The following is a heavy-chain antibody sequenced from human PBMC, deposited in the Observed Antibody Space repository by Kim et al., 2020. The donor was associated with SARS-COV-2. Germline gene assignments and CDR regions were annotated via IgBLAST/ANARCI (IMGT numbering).Heavy chain of an antibody. CDR2: ISYDGSNK. CDR1: GFTFSSYA. Sequence: GGSLRLSCAASGFTFSSYAMHWVRQAPGKGLEWVAVISYDGSNKYYADSVKGRFTISRDNSKNTLYLQMNSLRAEDTAVYYCARGDEWEPRPFDYWGQGT. CDR3: ARGDEWEPRPFDY. D-gene: IGHD1-26*01. V-gene: IGHV3-30*04. J-gene: IGHJ4*02.